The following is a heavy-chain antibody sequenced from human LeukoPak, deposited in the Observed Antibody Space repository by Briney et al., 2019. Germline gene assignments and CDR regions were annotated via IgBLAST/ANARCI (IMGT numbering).Heavy chain of an antibody. CDR3: ARQRYSDY. D-gene: IGHD1-1*01. V-gene: IGHV3-7*01. CDR2: IKEDESEN. Sequence: PGGSLRLSCAASGFTFSRYWMTWVRQAPGKGLEWVANIKEDESENSYVESVKGRFTISRDNAKNSLYLQLNSLRAEDTAVYFCARQRYSDYWGQGTLVTVSS. J-gene: IGHJ4*02. CDR1: GFTFSRYW.